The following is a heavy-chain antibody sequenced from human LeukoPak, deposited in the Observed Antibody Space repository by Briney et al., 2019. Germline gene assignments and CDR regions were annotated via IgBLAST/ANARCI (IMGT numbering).Heavy chain of an antibody. CDR3: AASGMTTVTFFDN. Sequence: SQTLSLTCTVTGESITSSSYYWGWIRQPPGMGLEWIGTVYSYSGSTYYNPSLKRRVTVSVDTSKNQFSLKVTSVTAADTAIYYCAASGMTTVTFFDNWGQGTLVTVSS. CDR1: GESITSSSYY. CDR2: VYSYSGST. V-gene: IGHV4-39*01. J-gene: IGHJ4*02. D-gene: IGHD4-17*01.